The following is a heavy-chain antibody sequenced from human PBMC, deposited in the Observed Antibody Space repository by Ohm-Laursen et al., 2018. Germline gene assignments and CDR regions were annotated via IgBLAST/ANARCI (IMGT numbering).Heavy chain of an antibody. Sequence: SLRLSCAASGFTFSNYGMHWVRQAPGKGLGWVAVIWYDGSNKYYADSVKGRFTISRDNSKNTLYLQMNSLRAEDTALYYCALIAAAGTFDYWGQGTLVTVSS. CDR2: IWYDGSNK. CDR1: GFTFSNYG. J-gene: IGHJ4*02. D-gene: IGHD6-13*01. V-gene: IGHV3-33*01. CDR3: ALIAAAGTFDY.